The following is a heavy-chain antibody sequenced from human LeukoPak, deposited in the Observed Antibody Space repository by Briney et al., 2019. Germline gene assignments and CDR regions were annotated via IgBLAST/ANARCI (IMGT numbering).Heavy chain of an antibody. Sequence: ASVKVSCKASGYTFTSYGISWVRQAPGQGLEWMGWISAYNGNTNYAQKLQGRVTMTTDTSTSTAYMELRSLRSDDTAVYYCAVLPAGELLVGDAFDIWGQGTMVTVSS. J-gene: IGHJ3*02. V-gene: IGHV1-18*01. CDR2: ISAYNGNT. D-gene: IGHD1-26*01. CDR3: AVLPAGELLVGDAFDI. CDR1: GYTFTSYG.